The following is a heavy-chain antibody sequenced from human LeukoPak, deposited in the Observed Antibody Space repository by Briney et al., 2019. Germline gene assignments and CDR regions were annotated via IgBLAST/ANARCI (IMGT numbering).Heavy chain of an antibody. J-gene: IGHJ4*02. CDR1: GFTFSSYT. CDR3: ARGTGAYYY. V-gene: IGHV3-48*02. D-gene: IGHD3-16*01. CDR2: ISISGGTI. Sequence: GGSLRLSCAASGFTFSSYTMTWVRQAPGKGLEWLSCISISGGTIFYADSVRGRFTISRDNAKNSLYLQMNSLRDEDTAVYYCARGTGAYYYWGQGTLVTVSS.